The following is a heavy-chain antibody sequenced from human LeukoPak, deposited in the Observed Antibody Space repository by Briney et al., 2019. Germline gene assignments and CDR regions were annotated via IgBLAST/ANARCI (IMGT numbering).Heavy chain of an antibody. CDR2: VFYSGST. CDR1: RGSITNYY. D-gene: IGHD2-2*01. J-gene: IGHJ5*02. Sequence: SETLSLTCTISRGSITNYYWSWIRQPPGKGLAWIGYVFYSGSTNYNPSLKSRVTISLDTSRNQFSLKLSSVTAADTAVYYCAGAPAASPTWFDPWGQGTLVTVSS. V-gene: IGHV4-59*03. CDR3: AGAPAASPTWFDP.